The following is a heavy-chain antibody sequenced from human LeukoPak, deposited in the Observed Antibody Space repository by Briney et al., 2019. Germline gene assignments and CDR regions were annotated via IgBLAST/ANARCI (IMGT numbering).Heavy chain of an antibody. CDR1: GGSFSGYY. Sequence: PSETLSLTCAVYGGSFSGYYWSWIRQPPGKGLEWIGEINHSGSTNYNPSLKSRVTISVDTSKNQFSLKLSSVTAADTAVYYCARVQLAYDYVWGSYRYIGYFDYWGQGTLVTVSS. CDR2: INHSGST. D-gene: IGHD3-16*02. J-gene: IGHJ4*02. V-gene: IGHV4-34*01. CDR3: ARVQLAYDYVWGSYRYIGYFDY.